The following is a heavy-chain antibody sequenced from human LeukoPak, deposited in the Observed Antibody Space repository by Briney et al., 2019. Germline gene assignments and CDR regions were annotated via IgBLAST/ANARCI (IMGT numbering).Heavy chain of an antibody. CDR3: ARAPTRNCFDP. J-gene: IGHJ5*02. Sequence: PSETLSLTCTVSGGSISSGDYYWSWIRQPPGKGLEWIGYIYYSGSTYYNPSLKSRVTISVDTSKNQFSLKLSSVTAADTAVYYCARAPTRNCFDPWGQGTLVTVSS. V-gene: IGHV4-30-4*08. CDR1: GGSISSGDYY. CDR2: IYYSGST.